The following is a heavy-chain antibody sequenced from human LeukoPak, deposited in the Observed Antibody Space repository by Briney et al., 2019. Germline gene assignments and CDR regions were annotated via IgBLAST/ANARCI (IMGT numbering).Heavy chain of an antibody. V-gene: IGHV4-61*01. J-gene: IGHJ6*03. CDR2: IYYSGST. CDR3: ARDFYGSGSYYNEHNYYYMDV. Sequence: SETLSLTCTVSGYSISSGYYWGWIRQPPGKGLEWIGYIYYSGSTNYNPSLKSRVTISVDMSKNQFSLKLSSVTAADTAVYYCARDFYGSGSYYNEHNYYYMDVWGKGTTVTVSS. D-gene: IGHD3-10*01. CDR1: GYSISSGYY.